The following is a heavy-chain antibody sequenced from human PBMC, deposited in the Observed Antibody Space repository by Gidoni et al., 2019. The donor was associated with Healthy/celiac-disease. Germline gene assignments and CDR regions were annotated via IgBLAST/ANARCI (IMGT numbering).Heavy chain of an antibody. J-gene: IGHJ4*02. CDR3: AILRGGLSSSNPFDY. Sequence: QVQLQESGPGLVTPSQTLSLTCTVSGGSISSGDYYWSWIRQPPGKGLEWIGYIYYSGSTYYNPSLKSRVTISVDTSKNQFSLKLSSVTAADTAVYYCAILRGGLSSSNPFDYWGQGTLVTVSS. V-gene: IGHV4-30-4*01. D-gene: IGHD6-6*01. CDR2: IYYSGST. CDR1: GGSISSGDYY.